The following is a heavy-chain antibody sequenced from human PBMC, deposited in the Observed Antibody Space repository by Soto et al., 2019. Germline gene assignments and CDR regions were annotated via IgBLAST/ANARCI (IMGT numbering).Heavy chain of an antibody. CDR2: IYTRWST. CDR3: ARDLSWNDGMDWFDP. D-gene: IGHD1-1*01. V-gene: IGHV4-4*07. Sequence: PSETLSLTCTVSGGSISSYYWSWIRQPAGKGLEWIGRIYTRWSTNYNPSLKSRVTMSVDTSKNQFSLKLSSVTAADTAVYYCARDLSWNDGMDWFDPWGQGTLVTVSS. CDR1: GGSISSYY. J-gene: IGHJ5*02.